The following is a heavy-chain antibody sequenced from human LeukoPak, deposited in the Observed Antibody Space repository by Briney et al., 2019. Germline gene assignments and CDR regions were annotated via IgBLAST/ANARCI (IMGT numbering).Heavy chain of an antibody. CDR3: AGDSSGYQANFDY. D-gene: IGHD3-22*01. Sequence: PSQTLSLTCTVSGGSLSSGSYYWSWIRQPAGKGLEWIGRIYTSGSTNYNPSLKSRVTISVDTSKNQFSLKLSSVTAADTAVYYCAGDSSGYQANFDYWGQGTLVTVSS. V-gene: IGHV4-61*02. CDR1: GGSLSSGSYY. CDR2: IYTSGST. J-gene: IGHJ4*02.